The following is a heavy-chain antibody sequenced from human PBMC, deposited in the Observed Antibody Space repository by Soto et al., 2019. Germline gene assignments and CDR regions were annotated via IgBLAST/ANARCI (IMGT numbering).Heavy chain of an antibody. CDR2: ITPDGSYT. CDR1: GFTFSNYW. CDR3: ARDLIIVDTPGDDFGY. Sequence: EVQLVESGGGLVQPGGSLRLSCATSGFTFSNYWMHWVRQAPGKGLMWVARITPDGSYTSYADSVKGRFTISRDNAKNTLYLQMNGLRAEDTALYYCARDLIIVDTPGDDFGYWGQGTLVAVSS. V-gene: IGHV3-74*01. D-gene: IGHD5-12*01. J-gene: IGHJ4*02.